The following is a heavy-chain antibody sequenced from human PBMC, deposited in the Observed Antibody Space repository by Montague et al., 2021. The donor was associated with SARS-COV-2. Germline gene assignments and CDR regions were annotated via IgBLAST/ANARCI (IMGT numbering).Heavy chain of an antibody. J-gene: IGHJ6*02. CDR3: ARSYGDYVRGESYYYGMDV. D-gene: IGHD4-17*01. Sequence: SLRLSCAASGFTFDDYAMSWVRQAPGKGLEWVSGINWNGGSTGYADSVKGRFTISRDNAKNSLYLQMNSLGAEDTALYHCARSYGDYVRGESYYYGMDVWGQGTTVTVSS. CDR1: GFTFDDYA. V-gene: IGHV3-20*01. CDR2: INWNGGST.